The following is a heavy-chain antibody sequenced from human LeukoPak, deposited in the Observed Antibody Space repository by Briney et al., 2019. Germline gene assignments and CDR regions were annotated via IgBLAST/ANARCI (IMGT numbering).Heavy chain of an antibody. J-gene: IGHJ4*02. CDR3: ATQASYGFIDY. V-gene: IGHV1-2*06. Sequence: ASVKVSCKAAGYTFTYYIHWVRQAPGQGLEWMGRINPNTGGADYAQKFQGRVTMTRDTSTDTAYMELSSLRSEDTAVYYCATQASYGFIDYWGQGTLVTVSS. CDR2: INPNTGGA. D-gene: IGHD5-18*01. CDR1: GYTFTYY.